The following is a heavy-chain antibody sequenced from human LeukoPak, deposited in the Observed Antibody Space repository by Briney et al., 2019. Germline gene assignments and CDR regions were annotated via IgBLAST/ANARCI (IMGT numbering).Heavy chain of an antibody. CDR1: GLTFRNYG. J-gene: IGHJ6*02. D-gene: IGHD3-22*01. CDR2: ISYDGSNK. CDR3: ALVSQSGYYFTYYYYYGMDV. V-gene: IGHV3-30*19. Sequence: GKSLRLSCAASGLTFRNYGMHWVRQAPGKGLEWVAVISYDGSNKYYADSVKGRFTISRDNSKNTLYLQMNSLRAEDTAVYYCALVSQSGYYFTYYYYYGMDVWGQGTTVTVSS.